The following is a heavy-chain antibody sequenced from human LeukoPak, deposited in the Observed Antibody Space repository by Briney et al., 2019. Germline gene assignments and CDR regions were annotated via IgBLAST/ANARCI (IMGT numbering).Heavy chain of an antibody. CDR1: GYAFTGYY. D-gene: IGHD6-19*01. J-gene: IGHJ3*02. CDR3: ARSRTGGWQNDAFDI. V-gene: IGHV1-2*02. Sequence: ASVKVSCKASGYAFTGYYMHWVRQAPGQGLEWMGWINPNSGGTNYAQKFQGRVTMTRDTSISTAYMELSRLRSDDTAVYYCARSRTGGWQNDAFDIWGQGTMVTVSS. CDR2: INPNSGGT.